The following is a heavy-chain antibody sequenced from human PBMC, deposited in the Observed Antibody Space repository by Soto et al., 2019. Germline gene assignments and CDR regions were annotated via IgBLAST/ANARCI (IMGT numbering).Heavy chain of an antibody. J-gene: IGHJ6*02. CDR1: GGSISSGDYF. CDR3: ARGLVIRPYYYHGMDV. CDR2: ISSIGST. D-gene: IGHD3-9*01. V-gene: IGHV4-30-4*01. Sequence: QVQLQESGPGLVKPSQTLSLTCTVSGGSISSGDYFWSWIRQSPGKGREWIGYISSIGSTYYNPSLKSRVSVSRDTSKNQFSLKLSSVTTTDTAVYYCARGLVIRPYYYHGMDVWGQGTTVTVSS.